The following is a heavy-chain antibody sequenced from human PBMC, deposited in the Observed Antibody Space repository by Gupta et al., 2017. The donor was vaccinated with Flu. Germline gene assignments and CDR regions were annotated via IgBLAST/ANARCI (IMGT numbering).Heavy chain of an antibody. J-gene: IGHJ4*02. CDR3: AKRYSSGWYYFDH. V-gene: IGHV3-23*01. CDR2: ISGSGNT. CDR1: GFTSSRYA. Sequence: EVQLLESGGGLVQSAGSLRLSGAASGFTSSRYAMNWVRQAPGKGLEWVSAISGSGNTHYADSVKGRFTISRDNSKNTLYLQMNSLRAEDTAVYYCAKRYSSGWYYFDHWGQGTLVTVSS. D-gene: IGHD6-19*01.